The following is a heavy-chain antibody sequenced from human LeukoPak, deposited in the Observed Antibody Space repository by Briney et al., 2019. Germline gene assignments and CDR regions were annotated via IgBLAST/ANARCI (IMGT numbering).Heavy chain of an antibody. CDR1: GYSISSGDY. CDR2: IYHSGST. Sequence: PSETLALTCAGSGYSISSGDYGGWIRQPPGKGLEWIGSIYHSGSTYYNPSLKSRVTISVDTSKNQFSLKLSSVTAADTAVYYCARDWGEKIWFGESYNWFDPWGQGTLVTVSS. J-gene: IGHJ5*02. CDR3: ARDWGEKIWFGESYNWFDP. D-gene: IGHD3-10*01. V-gene: IGHV4-38-2*02.